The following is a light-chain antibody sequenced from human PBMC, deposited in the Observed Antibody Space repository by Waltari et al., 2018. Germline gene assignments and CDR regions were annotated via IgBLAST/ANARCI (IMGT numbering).Light chain of an antibody. CDR2: AAT. CDR1: QSIDIY. CDR3: QQSYSTRWT. V-gene: IGKV1-39*01. Sequence: DIKISQYPSLLSASVTDTLIITCRTSQSIDIYLHWYQQKAGKAPRLLIYAATHLQNGVPSRFSGSGSETDFTLTISSLQPEDFATYYCQQSYSTRWTFGQGTVVELK. J-gene: IGKJ1*01.